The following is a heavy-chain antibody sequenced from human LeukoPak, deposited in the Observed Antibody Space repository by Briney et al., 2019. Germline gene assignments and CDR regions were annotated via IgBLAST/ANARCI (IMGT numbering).Heavy chain of an antibody. CDR1: GYTFTGYY. Sequence: ASVKVSCTASGYTFTGYYMYWVRQAPGQGLEWMGWINPNSGGTNYAQKFQGRVTMTRDTSISTAYMELSRLRSDDTAVYYCARGDSSSWYRFDYWGQGTLVTVSS. CDR2: INPNSGGT. V-gene: IGHV1-2*02. D-gene: IGHD6-13*01. CDR3: ARGDSSSWYRFDY. J-gene: IGHJ4*02.